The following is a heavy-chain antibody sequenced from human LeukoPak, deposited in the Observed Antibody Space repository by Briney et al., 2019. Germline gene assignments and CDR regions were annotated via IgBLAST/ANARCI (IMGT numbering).Heavy chain of an antibody. Sequence: SETLSLTCAVYGGSFSGYYWSWIRQPPGKGLEWIGEINHSGSTNYNPSLTSRVTISVDTSKNQFSLKLSSVTAADTAVYYCARGGSSWTPYYYYGMDVWGQGTTVTVSS. V-gene: IGHV4-34*01. D-gene: IGHD6-13*01. CDR3: ARGGSSWTPYYYYGMDV. CDR2: INHSGST. J-gene: IGHJ6*02. CDR1: GGSFSGYY.